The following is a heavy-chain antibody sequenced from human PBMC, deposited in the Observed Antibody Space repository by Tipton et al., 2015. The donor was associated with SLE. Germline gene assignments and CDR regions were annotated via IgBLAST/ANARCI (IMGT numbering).Heavy chain of an antibody. CDR2: IFSRGST. D-gene: IGHD4-17*01. CDR1: GASISSGSSY. CDR3: ARRYGDYDGFDY. V-gene: IGHV4-61*02. J-gene: IGHJ4*02. Sequence: LRLSCTVSGASISSGSSYWSWIRQPAGKGLEWIGRIFSRGSTNSNLSLESRVTISIDTSKNQFSLKLSSVTAADTAVYYCARRYGDYDGFDYWGQGTLVTVSS.